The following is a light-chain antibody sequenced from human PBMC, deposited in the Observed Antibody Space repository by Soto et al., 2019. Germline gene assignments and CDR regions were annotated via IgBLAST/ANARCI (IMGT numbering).Light chain of an antibody. Sequence: EIVLTQSPATLSLSPGERATLSCRASQSVSTYLAWYQQRPGQAPRLLISSASDRATGIPARFSGSGSGTDFTLTNSSLEPEDFAIYYCQQRASWRKFGQGTKVEIK. CDR2: SAS. CDR3: QQRASWRK. V-gene: IGKV3-11*01. CDR1: QSVSTY. J-gene: IGKJ1*01.